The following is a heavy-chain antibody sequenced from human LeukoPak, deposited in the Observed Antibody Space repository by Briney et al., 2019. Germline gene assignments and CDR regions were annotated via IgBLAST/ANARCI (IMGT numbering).Heavy chain of an antibody. J-gene: IGHJ5*02. Sequence: PGGSLRLSCAASGFTVSNNYMSWVRRDAGKGLEWVALIYIGGSTYYAYSVKGRFTISRDNSKNTPDLQINSLRAEDTAVYYCVRNSGDLGAWGQGTLVTVSS. D-gene: IGHD2-21*02. CDR1: GFTVSNNY. V-gene: IGHV3-53*01. CDR3: VRNSGDLGA. CDR2: IYIGGST.